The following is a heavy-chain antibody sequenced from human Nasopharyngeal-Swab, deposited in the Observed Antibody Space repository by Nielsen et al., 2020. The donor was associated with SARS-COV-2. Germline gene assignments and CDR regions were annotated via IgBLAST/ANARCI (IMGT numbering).Heavy chain of an antibody. CDR1: GFTFSSYA. CDR3: ARDLKGNYADSGDY. V-gene: IGHV3-30-3*01. J-gene: IGHJ4*02. CDR2: ISYDGSNK. Sequence: SLKISCAASGFTFSSYAMHWVRQAPGKGLEWVAFISYDGSNKYYADSVKGRFTISRDNSKNTLYLQMNSLRAEDTAVYYCARDLKGNYADSGDYWGQGTLVTVSS. D-gene: IGHD4-11*01.